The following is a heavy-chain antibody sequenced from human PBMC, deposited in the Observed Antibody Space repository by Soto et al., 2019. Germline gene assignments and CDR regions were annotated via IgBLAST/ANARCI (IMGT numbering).Heavy chain of an antibody. J-gene: IGHJ5*02. CDR3: ARDPTTHWSGYSVPNWFDP. Sequence: QVQLVESGGGVVQPGRSLRLSCAASGFTFRSYTMHWVRQAPGKRLEWVAVISYDGSNKYYADSVKGRFTISRDNSKNTLYLQMNSLRGEDTAVYYCARDPTTHWSGYSVPNWFDPWVQGTLVTVSS. CDR2: ISYDGSNK. CDR1: GFTFRSYT. D-gene: IGHD3-3*01. V-gene: IGHV3-30-3*01.